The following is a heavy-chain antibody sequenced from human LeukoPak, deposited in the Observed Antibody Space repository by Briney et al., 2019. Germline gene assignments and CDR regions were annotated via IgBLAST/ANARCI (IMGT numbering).Heavy chain of an antibody. CDR3: ARDRDDDSSGSIDDAFDI. V-gene: IGHV3-21*01. CDR2: ISSSSRSI. D-gene: IGHD3-22*01. CDR1: GFTFSAYS. Sequence: GGPLRLSCAASGFTFSAYSMNWVRQAPGRGLEWVSSISSSSRSIYNADSVKGRFTISRDNAKRSLYLQMNSLRAEDTAVYYCARDRDDDSSGSIDDAFDIWGQGTMVTVSS. J-gene: IGHJ3*02.